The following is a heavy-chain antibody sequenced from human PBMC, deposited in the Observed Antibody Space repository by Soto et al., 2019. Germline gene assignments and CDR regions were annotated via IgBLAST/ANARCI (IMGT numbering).Heavy chain of an antibody. V-gene: IGHV3-48*02. CDR1: GFTFSSYS. D-gene: IGHD3-16*01. J-gene: IGHJ6*02. CDR2: ISSSSSTI. CDR3: ARAGSYVEMAPDLYYYYGMDV. Sequence: PGGSLRLSCAASGFTFSSYSMNWVRQAPGKGLEWVSYISSSSSTIYYADSVKGRFTISRDNAKNSLYQQMNSLRDEDTAVYYCARAGSYVEMAPDLYYYYGMDVWGQGTTVTVSS.